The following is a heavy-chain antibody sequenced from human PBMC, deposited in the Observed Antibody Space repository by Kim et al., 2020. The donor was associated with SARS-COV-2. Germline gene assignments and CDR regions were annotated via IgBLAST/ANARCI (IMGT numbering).Heavy chain of an antibody. V-gene: IGHV3-23*01. J-gene: IGHJ3*02. Sequence: VKGRFTNSRDNSKNTLYLQMNSLRAEDTAVYYCAKLIFIVVVAATNAFDIWGQGTMVTVSS. CDR3: AKLIFIVVVAATNAFDI. D-gene: IGHD2-15*01.